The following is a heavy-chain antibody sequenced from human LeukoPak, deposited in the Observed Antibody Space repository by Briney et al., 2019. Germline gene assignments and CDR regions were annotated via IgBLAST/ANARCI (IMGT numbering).Heavy chain of an antibody. V-gene: IGHV4-30-4*01. D-gene: IGHD3-10*01. J-gene: IGHJ4*02. CDR1: GGSISSGDYY. CDR2: IYYSGST. CDR3: ARLDYYGSGSYYLDY. Sequence: PSETLSLTCTVSGGSISSGDYYWSWIRQPPGKGLEWIGYIYYSGSTYYNPSLKSRVTISVDTSKNQFSLKLSSVTAADTAVYYCARLDYYGSGSYYLDYWGQGTLVTVSS.